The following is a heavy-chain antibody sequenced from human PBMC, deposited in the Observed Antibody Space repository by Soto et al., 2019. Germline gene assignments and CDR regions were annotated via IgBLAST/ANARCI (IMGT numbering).Heavy chain of an antibody. V-gene: IGHV3-23*01. D-gene: IGHD3-3*01. CDR1: GFTFTSYA. Sequence: EVQLLESGGGLVQPGGSLRLSCSASGFTFTSYAMSWVRQAPGKGLGWCSGISGSGGVTKSADSVKGRFTISRDNFKNMLYLQMNSLRAEDTAVYYCAKHDFWTLYNTGLDSWGQGTLVTVSS. CDR3: AKHDFWTLYNTGLDS. CDR2: ISGSGGVT. J-gene: IGHJ4*02.